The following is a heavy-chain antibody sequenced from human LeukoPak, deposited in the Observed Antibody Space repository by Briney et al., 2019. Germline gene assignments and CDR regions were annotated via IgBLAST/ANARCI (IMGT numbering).Heavy chain of an antibody. CDR1: GFTFSDYY. V-gene: IGHV3-11*04. CDR3: ARDRASDYGGNDGPDAFDI. D-gene: IGHD4-23*01. J-gene: IGHJ3*02. Sequence: GGSLRLSCAASGFTFSDYYMSWIRQAPGKGLEWVSYISSSGSTIYYADSVKGRFTISRDNAKNSLYLQMNSLRAEDTAVYYCARDRASDYGGNDGPDAFDIWGQGTMVTVSS. CDR2: ISSSGSTI.